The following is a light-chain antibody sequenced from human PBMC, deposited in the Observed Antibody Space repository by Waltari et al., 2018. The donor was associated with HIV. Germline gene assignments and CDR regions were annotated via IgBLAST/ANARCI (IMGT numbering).Light chain of an antibody. V-gene: IGKV3-11*01. Sequence: EIVLTQSPATLSLSPGERATLSCRASQSVCNYLAWYQQRPGQAPRLLIFDASNRATAIPARFSGSGSETDFTLTISSLEPEDFAVYYCQQRSSWPSITFGQGTRLDI. CDR3: QQRSSWPSIT. J-gene: IGKJ5*01. CDR1: QSVCNY. CDR2: DAS.